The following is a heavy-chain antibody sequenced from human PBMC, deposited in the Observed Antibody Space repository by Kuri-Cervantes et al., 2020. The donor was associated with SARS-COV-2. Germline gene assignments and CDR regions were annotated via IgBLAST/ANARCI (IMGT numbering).Heavy chain of an antibody. V-gene: IGHV4-39*01. CDR1: GGSISSGGYY. CDR3: ARHDY. CDR2: IYYDGRT. Sequence: SETLSLTCTVSGGSISSGGYYWGWLRQPPGKGLEFIVTIYYDGRTYYNTSLKSRVTISVDTSKNQFSLKLSSVTAADTAVYYCARHDYWGQGTLVTVSS. J-gene: IGHJ4*02.